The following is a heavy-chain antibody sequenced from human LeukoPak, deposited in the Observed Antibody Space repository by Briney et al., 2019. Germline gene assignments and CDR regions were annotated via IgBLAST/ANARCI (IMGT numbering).Heavy chain of an antibody. CDR1: GFTFSSYG. J-gene: IGHJ4*02. CDR2: ISYDGSNK. D-gene: IGHD3-22*01. V-gene: IGHV3-30*18. Sequence: PGGSLRLSCAASGFTFSSYGMHWVRQAPGKGLEWVAVISYDGSNKYYADSVKGRFTISRDNSKNTLYLQMNSLRAEDTAVYYCAKVPVIVVDTLGYFDYWGQGTLVTVSS. CDR3: AKVPVIVVDTLGYFDY.